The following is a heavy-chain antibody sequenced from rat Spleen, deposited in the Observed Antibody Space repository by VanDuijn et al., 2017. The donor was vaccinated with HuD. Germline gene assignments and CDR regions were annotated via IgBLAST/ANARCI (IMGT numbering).Heavy chain of an antibody. CDR2: ISTGGGNT. CDR1: GFTYSDYV. D-gene: IGHD3-2*01. Sequence: EVQLVESGGGLVQPGRSLKLSCAASGFTYSDYVMVWVRQAPTRGLEWVASISTGGGNTYYRDSVKGRFTISRDNAKNTLYLQMDSLRSEDTATYYCARSQSYYFDYWGQGVMVTVSS. J-gene: IGHJ2*01. V-gene: IGHV5S13*01. CDR3: ARSQSYYFDY.